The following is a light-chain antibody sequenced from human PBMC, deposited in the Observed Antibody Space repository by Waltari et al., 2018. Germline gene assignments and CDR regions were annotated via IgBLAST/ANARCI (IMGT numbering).Light chain of an antibody. J-gene: IGKJ4*01. CDR1: QTVGRSY. Sequence: ENVLTQSPGALSLSPGERATLSCRASQTVGRSYLAWFQQKPGQAPRLLIYDASNRATGIPDRFSGSVSGTDFTLTINRLEPEDFAVYYCHQSASSPLTFGGGTKVEIK. V-gene: IGKV3-20*01. CDR3: HQSASSPLT. CDR2: DAS.